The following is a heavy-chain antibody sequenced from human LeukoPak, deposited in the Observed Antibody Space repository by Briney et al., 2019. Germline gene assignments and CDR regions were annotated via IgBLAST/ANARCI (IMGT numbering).Heavy chain of an antibody. CDR3: ASEAFCASGNCYLQRVAS. D-gene: IGHD3-22*01. V-gene: IGHV1-2*02. CDR1: GYTFNAYY. J-gene: IGHJ4*02. CDR2: IDPKTGNT. Sequence: GASVKVSCKPSGYTFNAYYMHWVRQAPGQGLEWVGCIDPKTGNTRYEQKFQGRVTITRDTPIGTVYMELSSLKSDDTAVYYCASEAFCASGNCYLQRVASWGPGTLVTVSS.